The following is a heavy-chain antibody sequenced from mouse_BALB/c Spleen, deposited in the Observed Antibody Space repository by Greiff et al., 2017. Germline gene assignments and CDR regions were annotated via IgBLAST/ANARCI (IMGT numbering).Heavy chain of an antibody. V-gene: IGHV5-4*02. CDR2: ISDGGSYT. CDR1: GFTFSDYY. CDR3: ARDGEGKVYDNYGWFAY. J-gene: IGHJ3*01. D-gene: IGHD2-1*01. Sequence: EVQLVESGGGLVKPGGSLKLSCAASGFTFSDYYMYWVRQTPEKRLEWVATISDGGSYTYYPDSVKGRFTISRDNAKNNLYLQMSSLKSEDTAMYYCARDGEGKVYDNYGWFAYWGQGTLVTVSA.